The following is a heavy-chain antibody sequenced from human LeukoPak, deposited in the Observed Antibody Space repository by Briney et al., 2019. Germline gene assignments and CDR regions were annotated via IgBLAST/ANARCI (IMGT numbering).Heavy chain of an antibody. CDR1: GYTLTDYY. CDR2: INPNSGAT. D-gene: IGHD1-1*01. CDR3: AYLELSSDWNDVPGPQTDH. Sequence: ASVKVSCKASGYTLTDYYLHWVRQAPGQGLKWMGWINPNSGATHYAQSFQARVTMTRDTSIASSYMELTGLESDDTAVYYCAYLELSSDWNDVPGPQTDHWGQGTLVTVSS. J-gene: IGHJ4*02. V-gene: IGHV1-2*02.